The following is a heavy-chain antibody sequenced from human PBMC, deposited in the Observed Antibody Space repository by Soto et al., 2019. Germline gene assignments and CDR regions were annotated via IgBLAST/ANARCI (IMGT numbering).Heavy chain of an antibody. CDR1: GGTFSSYA. CDR2: IIPIFGTA. J-gene: IGHJ4*02. CDR3: ASTTLGYCSGGSCTLHY. Sequence: QVQLVQSGAEVKKPGSSVKVSCKASGGTFSSYAISWVRQAPGQGLEWMGGIIPIFGTANYAQKFQGRVTITADESMSTAYMELSSLRSEDTAVYYCASTTLGYCSGGSCTLHYWGQGTLVTVSS. V-gene: IGHV1-69*01. D-gene: IGHD2-15*01.